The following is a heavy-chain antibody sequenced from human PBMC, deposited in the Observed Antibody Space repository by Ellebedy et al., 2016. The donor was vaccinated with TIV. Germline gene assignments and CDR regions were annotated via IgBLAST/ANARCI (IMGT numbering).Heavy chain of an antibody. CDR3: AKPMGPGGRFDAFDI. Sequence: GESLKISXAASGFTFSNYAMSWVRQAPGKGLEWASAITGIGTSTYYADSVKGRFTISRDNSKNTLSLQMNSLRADDTAIYYCAKPMGPGGRFDAFDIWGQGTLVTVSS. D-gene: IGHD3-16*01. CDR1: GFTFSNYA. J-gene: IGHJ3*02. CDR2: ITGIGTST. V-gene: IGHV3-23*01.